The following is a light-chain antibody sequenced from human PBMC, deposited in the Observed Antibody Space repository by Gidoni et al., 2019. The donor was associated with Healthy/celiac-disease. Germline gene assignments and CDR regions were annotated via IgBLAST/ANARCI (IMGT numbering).Light chain of an antibody. CDR2: DAS. J-gene: IGKJ4*01. Sequence: ENQMTQSPSSLSASVGDRVTITCQARQDISNYLNWYQQKPGKAPKLLIYDASNLETGVPSRFSVSGSGPDFTFTISSLQPEDIATSYCHQYDNLPPLTFGGGTKVEIK. CDR3: HQYDNLPPLT. CDR1: QDISNY. V-gene: IGKV1-33*01.